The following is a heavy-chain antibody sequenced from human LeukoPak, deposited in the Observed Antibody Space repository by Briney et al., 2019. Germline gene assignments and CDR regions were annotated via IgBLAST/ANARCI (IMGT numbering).Heavy chain of an antibody. V-gene: IGHV3-30-3*01. CDR1: GFTFSSYA. J-gene: IGHJ4*02. Sequence: GGSLRLSCAASGFTFSSYAMHWVRQAPGKGLEWVAVISYDGSNKYYADSVKGRFTISRDNSKNTLYLQMNSLRAEDTAVYYCAREGRIAAAGGIDYWGQGTLVTVSS. CDR3: AREGRIAAAGGIDY. D-gene: IGHD6-13*01. CDR2: ISYDGSNK.